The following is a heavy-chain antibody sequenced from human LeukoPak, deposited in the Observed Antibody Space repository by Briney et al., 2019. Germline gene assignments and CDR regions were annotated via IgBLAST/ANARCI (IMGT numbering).Heavy chain of an antibody. CDR1: GGSISSYY. V-gene: IGHV4-4*07. Sequence: PSETLSLTCTVSGGSISSYYWSWIRQPAGKGLEWIGRIYTSGSTNYNPSLKSRVSMSVDTSKNQFSLKLSSVTAADTAMYYCARAVPPAGATRPGRYYYYYMDVWGKGTTVTVSS. J-gene: IGHJ6*03. D-gene: IGHD7-27*01. CDR2: IYTSGST. CDR3: ARAVPPAGATRPGRYYYYYMDV.